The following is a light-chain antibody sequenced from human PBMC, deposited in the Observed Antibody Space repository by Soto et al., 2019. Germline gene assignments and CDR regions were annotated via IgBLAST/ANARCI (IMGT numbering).Light chain of an antibody. CDR3: QQYNNWPHT. Sequence: ETVMTQSPATLPVSPGERATLSCRASQSVSSKLAWFQQKPGQAPSLLIYGVSTRATGVPVRFSGSGSGTEFTLTINSLQSEDFAVYYCQQYNNWPHTFGQGTKGDIK. J-gene: IGKJ2*01. CDR1: QSVSSK. CDR2: GVS. V-gene: IGKV3-15*01.